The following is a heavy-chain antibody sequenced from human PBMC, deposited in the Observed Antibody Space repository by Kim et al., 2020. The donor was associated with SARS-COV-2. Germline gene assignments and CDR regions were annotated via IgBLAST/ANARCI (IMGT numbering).Heavy chain of an antibody. Sequence: ASVKVSCKASGYTFTSYYMHWVRQAPGQGLEWMGIINPSGGSTSYAQKFQGRVTMTRDTSTSTVYMELSSLRSEDTAVYYCARGSGYSGYVTTLPFDYWGQGTLVTVSS. V-gene: IGHV1-46*01. CDR1: GYTFTSYY. CDR2: INPSGGST. CDR3: ARGSGYSGYVTTLPFDY. J-gene: IGHJ4*02. D-gene: IGHD5-12*01.